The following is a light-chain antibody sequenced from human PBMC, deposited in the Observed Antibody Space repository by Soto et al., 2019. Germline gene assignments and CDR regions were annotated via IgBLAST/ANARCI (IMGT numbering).Light chain of an antibody. CDR3: RQSYCTPLT. CDR1: QSISNY. J-gene: IGKJ4*01. Sequence: DMEMTQSPSSLSASVGDRVTITCRASQSISNYLNWYQHKPGKVPKLLIYAASSLQSGVPTRFSGSGSGTDFPLTINSLQPEDFATYYCRQSYCTPLTFGGGTKIEIK. CDR2: AAS. V-gene: IGKV1-39*01.